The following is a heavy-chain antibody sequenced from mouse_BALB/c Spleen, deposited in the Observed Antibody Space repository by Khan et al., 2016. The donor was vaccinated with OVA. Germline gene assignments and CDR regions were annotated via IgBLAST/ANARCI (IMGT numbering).Heavy chain of an antibody. CDR2: ISYSGNT. CDR1: GYSITTDYA. Sequence: EVQLQESGPGLVKPSQSLSLTCTVTGYSITTDYAWNWIRQFPGKKLEWMGFISYSGNTNYNPSLKSRISITRDTSKNQFFLQLKSVTTEDTARYYCARVYGGDFDYWGQGTTLTVSS. V-gene: IGHV3-2*02. J-gene: IGHJ2*01. CDR3: ARVYGGDFDY. D-gene: IGHD1-1*01.